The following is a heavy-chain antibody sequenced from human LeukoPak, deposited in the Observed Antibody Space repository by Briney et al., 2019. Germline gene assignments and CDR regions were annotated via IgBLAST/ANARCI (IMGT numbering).Heavy chain of an antibody. Sequence: GGSLRLSCADSGFTFSSYPVSWVRQAPGKGLEWVSGNSASGGRAYYADSVKGRFTISRDNSKNTLYLQMNSLRAEDTAVYYCARDRQQLASFNYWGQGTLVTVSS. D-gene: IGHD6-13*01. CDR2: NSASGGRA. J-gene: IGHJ4*02. CDR3: ARDRQQLASFNY. V-gene: IGHV3-23*01. CDR1: GFTFSSYP.